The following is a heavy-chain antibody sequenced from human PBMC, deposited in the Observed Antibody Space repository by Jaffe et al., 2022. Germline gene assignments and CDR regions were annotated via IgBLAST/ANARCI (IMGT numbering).Heavy chain of an antibody. CDR1: GFTFSDYY. D-gene: IGHD4-4*01. V-gene: IGHV3-11*01. CDR2: ISGSGSTM. CDR3: ARGTIPTVDNYNWFDP. Sequence: QVQLVESGGGLVKPGGSLRLSCAASGFTFSDYYMNWIRQAPGKGLEWVSYISGSGSTMYYADSVKGRFTISRDNAKNSLYLQMNSLRAEDTAVYYCARGTIPTVDNYNWFDPWGQGTLVTVSS. J-gene: IGHJ5*02.